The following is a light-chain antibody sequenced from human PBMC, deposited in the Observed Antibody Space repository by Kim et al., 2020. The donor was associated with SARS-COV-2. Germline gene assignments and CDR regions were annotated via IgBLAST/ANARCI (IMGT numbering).Light chain of an antibody. J-gene: IGLJ3*02. CDR3: CSYAGSYNWV. Sequence: GQSVTIACTGTSSDVGGYNYVSWYQQHPGKAPKLMIYDVSKRPSGVPDRFSGSKSGNTASLTISGLQAEDEADYYCCSYAGSYNWVFGGGTKLTVL. CDR2: DVS. V-gene: IGLV2-11*01. CDR1: SSDVGGYNY.